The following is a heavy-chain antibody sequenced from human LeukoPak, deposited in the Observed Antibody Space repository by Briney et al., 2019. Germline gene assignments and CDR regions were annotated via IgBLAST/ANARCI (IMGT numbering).Heavy chain of an antibody. CDR2: IYYSGST. CDR3: ALYGDYNDAFDI. CDR1: GGSISTYY. D-gene: IGHD4-17*01. V-gene: IGHV4-59*06. J-gene: IGHJ3*02. Sequence: SETLSLTCTVSGGSISTYYWSWIRQPPGKGLEWIGYIYYSGSTYYNPSLKSRVTISVDTSKNQFSLKLSSVTAADTAVYYCALYGDYNDAFDIWGQGTMVTVSS.